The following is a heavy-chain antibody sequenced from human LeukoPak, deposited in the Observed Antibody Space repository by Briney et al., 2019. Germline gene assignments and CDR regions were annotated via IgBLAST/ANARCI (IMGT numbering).Heavy chain of an antibody. V-gene: IGHV3-33*06. CDR3: AKERTMVRGVGWFDP. D-gene: IGHD3-10*01. Sequence: GRSLRLSCAASGFTFSSYGMHWVRQAPGKGLEWVAVIWYDGSNKYYADSVKGRFTISRDNSKNTLYLQMNSLRAEDTAVYYCAKERTMVRGVGWFDPWGQGTLVTVSS. J-gene: IGHJ5*02. CDR2: IWYDGSNK. CDR1: GFTFSSYG.